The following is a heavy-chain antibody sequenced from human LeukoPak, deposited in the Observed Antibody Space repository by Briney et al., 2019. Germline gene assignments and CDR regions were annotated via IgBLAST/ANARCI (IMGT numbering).Heavy chain of an antibody. CDR2: ITNDNGDT. Sequence: GGSLRLSCAASGFTFSSHAMSWVRQAPEKGLEWVSSITNDNGDTFYADSVKGRFSSSRDDSKNTLYLQKNSLRAEDTAVYYCEREGISRKMDLDYWGQGTLVTVSS. CDR1: GFTFSSHA. J-gene: IGHJ4*02. CDR3: EREGISRKMDLDY. V-gene: IGHV3-23*01. D-gene: IGHD2/OR15-2a*01.